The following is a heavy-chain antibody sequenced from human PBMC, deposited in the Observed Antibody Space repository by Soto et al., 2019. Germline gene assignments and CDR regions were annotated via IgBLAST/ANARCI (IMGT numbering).Heavy chain of an antibody. J-gene: IGHJ3*02. V-gene: IGHV3-7*05. D-gene: IGHD6-25*01. CDR2: IRKDGSQR. Sequence: VQLVESGGGLVQPGGSLTLSCAASEFAFRSYWMTWVPQAPGKRLEWVANIRKDGSQRSYLDSVRGRFTISRDNSKNSLYLQMNSLRAEDTALYFCARDVSPGSSGLYFDAFDIWGQGTMVTVSS. CDR1: EFAFRSYW. CDR3: ARDVSPGSSGLYFDAFDI.